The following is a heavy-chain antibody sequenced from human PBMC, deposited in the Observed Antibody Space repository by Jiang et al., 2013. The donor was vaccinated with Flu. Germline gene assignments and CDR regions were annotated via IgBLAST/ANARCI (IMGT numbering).Heavy chain of an antibody. V-gene: IGHV4-39*01. D-gene: IGHD5-18*01. CDR1: GGSISTDFYY. CDR3: ARLGGYSYFF. Sequence: GPGLVKPSETLSLTCPVSGGSISTDFYYWGWIRQSPGKGLDWVGSVHYGGNTYYNPSLKSRVTVSMDTSMNQFSLKVRSVTAEDTAVYYCARLGGYSYFFWGPGTLVSVSS. CDR2: VHYGGNT. J-gene: IGHJ4*02.